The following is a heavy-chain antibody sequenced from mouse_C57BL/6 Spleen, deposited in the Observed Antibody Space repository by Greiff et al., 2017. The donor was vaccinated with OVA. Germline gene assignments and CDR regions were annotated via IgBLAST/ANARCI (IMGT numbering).Heavy chain of an antibody. D-gene: IGHD2-3*01. Sequence: VQLQQSGPELVKPGASVKISCKASGYAFSSSWMNWVKQRPGKGLEWIGRIYPGDGDTNYNGKFKGKATLTADKSSSTAYMQLSSLTSEDSAVYFCARRTLYEGPYFDVWGTGTTVTVSS. CDR1: GYAFSSSW. V-gene: IGHV1-82*01. J-gene: IGHJ1*03. CDR2: IYPGDGDT. CDR3: ARRTLYEGPYFDV.